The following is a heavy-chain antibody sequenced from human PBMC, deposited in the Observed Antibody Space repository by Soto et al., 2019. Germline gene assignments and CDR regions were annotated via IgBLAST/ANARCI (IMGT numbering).Heavy chain of an antibody. J-gene: IGHJ4*02. CDR2: ITDNGGST. Sequence: GGSLRLSCAASGFTFSRDGMSWVRQAPGKGLEWVSLITDNGGSTHYADSVKGRFTISRDNTKNTPFLQMNSLRVEDTAVYYCAKERATTTAFDYWGQGALVTVSS. V-gene: IGHV3-23*01. CDR3: AKERATTTAFDY. CDR1: GFTFSRDG. D-gene: IGHD4-17*01.